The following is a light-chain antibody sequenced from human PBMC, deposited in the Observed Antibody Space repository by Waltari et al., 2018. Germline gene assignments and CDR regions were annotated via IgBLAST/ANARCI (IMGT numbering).Light chain of an antibody. V-gene: IGLV3-9*01. CDR3: QVWDSNLVV. Sequence: SYDLTQPLSVSVALGQTARLTCGGSETGNKHVHWYQQKPCQTPVLVISKATNRASGTPERFSASKSGNTATLTISGVQAGDDADYYCQVWDSNLVVFGGGTKLTVL. CDR1: ETGNKH. J-gene: IGLJ2*01. CDR2: KAT.